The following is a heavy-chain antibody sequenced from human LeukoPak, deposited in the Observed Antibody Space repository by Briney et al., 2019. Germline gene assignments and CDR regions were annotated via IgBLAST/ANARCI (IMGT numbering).Heavy chain of an antibody. CDR2: IYYSGST. CDR1: GGSISSGGYY. V-gene: IGHV4-31*03. CDR3: ARSAGAKDDILTGYSYFDY. D-gene: IGHD3-9*01. J-gene: IGHJ4*02. Sequence: PSQTLSLTCTVSGGSISSGGYYWRWIRQHPGKGLEWIGYIYYSGSTYYNPSLKSRVTISVDTSKNQFSLKLSSVTAADTAVYYCARSAGAKDDILTGYSYFDYWGQGTLVTVSS.